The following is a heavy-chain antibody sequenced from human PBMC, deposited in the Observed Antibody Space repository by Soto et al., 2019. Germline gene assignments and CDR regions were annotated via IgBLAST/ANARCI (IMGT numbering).Heavy chain of an antibody. CDR3: ARGSYYHDSSGDYHY. V-gene: IGHV4-30-4*01. D-gene: IGHD3-22*01. CDR2: IYYSGST. CDR1: GGSISSGDYY. J-gene: IGHJ4*02. Sequence: SETLSLTCTVSGGSISSGDYYWSWIRQPPGKGLEWIGYIYYSGSTYYNPSLKSRVTISVDTSKNQFSLKLSSVTAADTAVYYCARGSYYHDSSGDYHYWGQGTLVTVFS.